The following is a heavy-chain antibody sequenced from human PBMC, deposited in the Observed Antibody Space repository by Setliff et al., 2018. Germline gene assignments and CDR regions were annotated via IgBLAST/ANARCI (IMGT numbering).Heavy chain of an antibody. J-gene: IGHJ6*02. CDR3: TRDQDYYGMDV. V-gene: IGHV3-7*01. CDR2: ITHDGSKT. CDR1: GFTFNTYW. Sequence: GESLKISCAGSGFTFNTYWMTWVRQAPGKGLEWVASITHDGSKTYILDSVKGRFTTSRDNTKNSLYLQMNSLRGEDTAVYHCTRDQDYYGMDVWGQGTTVTVSS.